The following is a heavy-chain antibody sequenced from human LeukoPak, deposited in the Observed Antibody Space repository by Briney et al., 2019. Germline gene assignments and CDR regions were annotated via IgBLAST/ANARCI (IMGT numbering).Heavy chain of an antibody. Sequence: GASVKVSCKASGYTFTSYYIHWVRQAPGQGLEWMGLINPSGGSTNYAQKFQGRVIMTRDTSTSTVYMELSSLRSEDTAVYYCARGPSITMVRGGQWYYYMDVWGKGTTVTISS. CDR2: INPSGGST. V-gene: IGHV1-46*01. D-gene: IGHD3-10*01. CDR1: GYTFTSYY. J-gene: IGHJ6*03. CDR3: ARGPSITMVRGGQWYYYMDV.